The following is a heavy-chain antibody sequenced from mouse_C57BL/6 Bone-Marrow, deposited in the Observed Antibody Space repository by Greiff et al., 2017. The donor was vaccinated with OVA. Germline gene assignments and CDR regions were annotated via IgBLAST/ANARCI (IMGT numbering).Heavy chain of an antibody. CDR1: GYTFTSYG. CDR3: ASYDGYYTWFAY. CDR2: IYPRSGNT. V-gene: IGHV1-81*01. Sequence: VQLQESGAELARPGASVKLSCKASGYTFTSYGISWVKQRTGQGLEWIGEIYPRSGNTYYNEKFKGKATLTADKSSSTAYMELRSLTSEDSAVYFCASYDGYYTWFAYWGQGTLVTVSA. D-gene: IGHD2-3*01. J-gene: IGHJ3*01.